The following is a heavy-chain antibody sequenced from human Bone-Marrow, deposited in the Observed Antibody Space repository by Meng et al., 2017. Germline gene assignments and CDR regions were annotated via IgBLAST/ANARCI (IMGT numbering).Heavy chain of an antibody. D-gene: IGHD3-10*01. CDR1: GFTFSSYE. Sequence: GESLKISCAASGFTFSSYEMNWVRQAPGKGLEWVSYISSSGSTIYYADSVKGRFTISRDNAKNSLYLQMNSLRAEDTAVYYCARDVASITMGRGVIIKGTDAFDIWGQGTMVTVSS. J-gene: IGHJ3*02. CDR3: ARDVASITMGRGVIIKGTDAFDI. CDR2: ISSSGSTI. V-gene: IGHV3-48*03.